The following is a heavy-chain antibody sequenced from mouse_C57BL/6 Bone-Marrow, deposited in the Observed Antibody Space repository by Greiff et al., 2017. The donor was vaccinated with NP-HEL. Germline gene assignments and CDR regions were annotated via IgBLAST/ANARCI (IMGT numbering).Heavy chain of an antibody. CDR2: IYPGSGNT. V-gene: IGHV1-66*01. D-gene: IGHD1-1*01. J-gene: IGHJ1*03. CDR3: ARYSSRRYWYFDV. CDR1: GYSFTSYY. Sequence: QVQLKQSGPELVKPGASVKISCKASGYSFTSYYIHWVKQRPGQGLEWIGWIYPGSGNTKYNEKFKGKATLTADTSSSTAYMQLSSLTSEDSAVYYCARYSSRRYWYFDVWGTGTTVTVSS.